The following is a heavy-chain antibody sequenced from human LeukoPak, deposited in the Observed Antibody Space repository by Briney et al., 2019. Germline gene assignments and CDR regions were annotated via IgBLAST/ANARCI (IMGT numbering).Heavy chain of an antibody. CDR1: GFTFSSYA. CDR2: IRYDGSNK. J-gene: IGHJ4*02. V-gene: IGHV3-30*02. D-gene: IGHD3-10*01. CDR3: GWDGSGSYTVDY. Sequence: GGSLRLSCAASGFTFSSYAMSWVRQAPGKGLEWVAFIRYDGSNKYYADSVKGRFTISRDNSKNTLYLQMNSLRAEDTAVYYCGWDGSGSYTVDYWGQGTLVTVSS.